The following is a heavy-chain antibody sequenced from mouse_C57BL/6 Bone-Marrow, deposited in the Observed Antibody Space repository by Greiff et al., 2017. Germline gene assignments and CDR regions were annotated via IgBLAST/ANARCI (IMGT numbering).Heavy chain of an antibody. CDR1: GYTFTSYW. V-gene: IGHV1-72*01. CDR2: IDPNSGGT. Sequence: QVQLQQPGAELVKPGASVKLSCTASGYTFTSYWMHWVKQRPGRGLEWIGRIDPNSGGTKYNEKFKSKATLTVDKPSSTAYMQLSILTSEDSAVYYCAHCNCFCWYFAGWGTGTTVTVSS. CDR3: AHCNCFCWYFAG. J-gene: IGHJ1*03. D-gene: IGHD2-1*01.